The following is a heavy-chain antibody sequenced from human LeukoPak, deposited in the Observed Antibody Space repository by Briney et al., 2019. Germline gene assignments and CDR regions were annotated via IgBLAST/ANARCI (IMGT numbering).Heavy chain of an antibody. V-gene: IGHV3-21*01. CDR3: VRLRRNNDRSGYYYYYDY. CDR1: GYTFSDFS. Sequence: PGGSLTLSCAASGYTFSDFSVNWVRQAPGKGLEWFSSISVRSNYRYYADSVRGRFTISRDDARDSLFLKMNSLRAEDTAVYFCVRLRRNNDRSGYYYYYDYWGQGTLVTVSS. CDR2: ISVRSNYR. D-gene: IGHD3-22*01. J-gene: IGHJ4*02.